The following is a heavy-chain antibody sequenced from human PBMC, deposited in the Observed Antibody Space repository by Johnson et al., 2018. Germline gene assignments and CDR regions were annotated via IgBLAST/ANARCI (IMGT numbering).Heavy chain of an antibody. CDR2: ISSSSSYK. J-gene: IGHJ3*02. V-gene: IGHV3-21*01. CDR3: AREVAPVAFDI. D-gene: IGHD2-15*01. CDR1: GFTFSSYS. Sequence: EVQLVETGGGLVKPGGSLRLSCAASGFTFSSYSMNWVRQAPGKGLEWVSSISSSSSYKYYADSVKGRFTISRDNAKNSLYLQMNSLRAEDTAVYYCAREVAPVAFDIWGQGTMVTVSS.